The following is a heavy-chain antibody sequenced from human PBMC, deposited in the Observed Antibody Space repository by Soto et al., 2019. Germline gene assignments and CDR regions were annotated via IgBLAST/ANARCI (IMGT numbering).Heavy chain of an antibody. D-gene: IGHD2-2*01. J-gene: IGHJ6*02. Sequence: QVQLVQSGAEVQKPGSSVKVSCKASGGTFGSYAISWVRQAPGQGLEWMGGIIPIPGTANYAQKFQGRVTIAADESTSTAYMELSSLRSEDTAVYYCARSQGSSTSLEIYYYYDYGMDVWGQGTTVTVSS. CDR3: ARSQGSSTSLEIYYYYDYGMDV. CDR1: GGTFGSYA. CDR2: IIPIPGTA. V-gene: IGHV1-69*01.